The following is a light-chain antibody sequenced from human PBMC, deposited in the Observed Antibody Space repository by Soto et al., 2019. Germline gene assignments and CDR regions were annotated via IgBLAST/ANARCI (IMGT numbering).Light chain of an antibody. V-gene: IGLV4-69*01. J-gene: IGLJ2*01. Sequence: QSVLTQSPSASASLGASVKLTCTLSSGHSSYALAWHQQQPEKGPRYLMKLNSDGSHSKGDGIPDRFSGSSSGAERYLTISSLQSEDEADYYCQTWGSGTVVFGGGTKVTVL. CDR1: SGHSSYA. CDR2: LNSDGSH. CDR3: QTWGSGTVV.